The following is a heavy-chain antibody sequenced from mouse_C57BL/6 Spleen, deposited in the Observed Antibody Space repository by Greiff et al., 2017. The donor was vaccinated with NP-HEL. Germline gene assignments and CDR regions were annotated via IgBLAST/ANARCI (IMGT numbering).Heavy chain of an antibody. J-gene: IGHJ2*01. Sequence: QVQLKESGAELVRPGASVTLSCKASGYTFTDYEMHWVKQTPVHGLEWIGAIDPETGGTAYNQKFKGKAILTADKSSSTAYMELRSLTSEDSAVNSCTGSYDNDVPLNYGGKGTTLTVSS. D-gene: IGHD2-4*01. CDR1: GYTFTDYE. V-gene: IGHV1-15*01. CDR2: IDPETGGT. CDR3: TGSYDNDVPLNY.